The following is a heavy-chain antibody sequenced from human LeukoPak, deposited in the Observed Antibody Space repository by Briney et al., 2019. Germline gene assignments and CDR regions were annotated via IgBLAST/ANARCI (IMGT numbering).Heavy chain of an antibody. V-gene: IGHV3-33*01. CDR3: ARGGYYDILTGYLDY. CDR2: IWYDGSNK. J-gene: IGHJ4*02. CDR1: GFTFSSYG. Sequence: PGGFLRLSCAASGFTFSSYGMHWVRQGPGKGLEWVAVIWYDGSNKYYADSVKGRFTISRDNSKNTLYLQMNSLRAEDTAVYYCARGGYYDILTGYLDYWGQGTLVTVSS. D-gene: IGHD3-9*01.